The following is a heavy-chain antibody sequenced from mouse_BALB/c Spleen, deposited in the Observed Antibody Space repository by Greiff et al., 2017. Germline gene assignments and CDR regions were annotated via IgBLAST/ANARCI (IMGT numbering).Heavy chain of an antibody. Sequence: EVQLVESGPGLVKPSQSLSLTCSVTGYSITSGYYWNWIRQFPGNKLEWMGYISYDGSNNYNPSLKNRISITRDTSKNQFFLKLNSVTTEDTATYYCARSSLLFDYWGQGTTLTVSS. D-gene: IGHD1-2*01. V-gene: IGHV3-6*02. CDR2: ISYDGSN. CDR1: GYSITSGYY. CDR3: ARSSLLFDY. J-gene: IGHJ2*01.